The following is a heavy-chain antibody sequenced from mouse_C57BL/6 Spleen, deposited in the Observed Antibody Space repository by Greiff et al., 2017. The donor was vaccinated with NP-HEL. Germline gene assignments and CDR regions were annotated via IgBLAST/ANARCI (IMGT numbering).Heavy chain of an antibody. CDR1: GFSFNTYA. CDR2: IRSKSNNYAT. Sequence: EVKVVESGGGLVQPKGSLKLSCEASGFSFNTYAMNWVRQAPGKGLEWVARIRSKSNNYATYHTESVKDRFTISRDDSESMLYLQMNNLKTEDTAMYYCVSFTYYGSSFCFAYWGQGTLVTVSA. V-gene: IGHV10-1*01. J-gene: IGHJ3*01. D-gene: IGHD1-1*01. CDR3: VSFTYYGSSFCFAY.